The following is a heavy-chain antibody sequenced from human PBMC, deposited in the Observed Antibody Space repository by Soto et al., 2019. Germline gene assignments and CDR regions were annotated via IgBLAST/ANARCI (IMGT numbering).Heavy chain of an antibody. Sequence: QVQLVQSGAEVKKPGSSVKVSCKASGGTFSSYAISWVRQAPGQGLEWMGGIIPIFGTANYAQKFQGRVTTTADESTSTAYMELRSMRSEDTDVYYCARSEMRRNYYDSSGYSVSQYNWFAPWGQGTLVTVSS. V-gene: IGHV1-69*01. D-gene: IGHD3-22*01. CDR3: ARSEMRRNYYDSSGYSVSQYNWFAP. CDR1: GGTFSSYA. J-gene: IGHJ5*02. CDR2: IIPIFGTA.